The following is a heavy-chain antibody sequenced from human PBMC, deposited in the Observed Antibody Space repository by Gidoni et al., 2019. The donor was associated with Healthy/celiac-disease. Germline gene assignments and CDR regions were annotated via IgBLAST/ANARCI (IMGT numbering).Heavy chain of an antibody. V-gene: IGHV4-4*02. J-gene: IGHJ5*02. CDR1: GCSISISNW. CDR2: IYHSGST. Sequence: QVQLQESGPGLVKPSATLSLTCAVSGCSISISNWWSWVRQPPVKGLEWIGEIYHSGSTHYNPSLQSRVTISVDKSKNQFSLKLSSVTAADTAVYYCARDDSSSSGWFDPWRQGTLVTVSS. CDR3: ARDDSSSSGWFDP. D-gene: IGHD6-6*01.